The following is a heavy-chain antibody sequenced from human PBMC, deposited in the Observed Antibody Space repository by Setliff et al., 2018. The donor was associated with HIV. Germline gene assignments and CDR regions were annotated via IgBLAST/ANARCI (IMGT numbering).Heavy chain of an antibody. Sequence: PGGSLRLSCAASGFTFSSAWMGWVRQAPAKGLEWVANISPDGSATYYGDSVKGRFTISRDNAKNSVHLQMNSLRVEDTAVYFCAAQGVLWGQGTQVTVSS. CDR1: GFTFSSAW. V-gene: IGHV3-7*01. J-gene: IGHJ4*02. CDR2: ISPDGSAT. CDR3: AAQGVL.